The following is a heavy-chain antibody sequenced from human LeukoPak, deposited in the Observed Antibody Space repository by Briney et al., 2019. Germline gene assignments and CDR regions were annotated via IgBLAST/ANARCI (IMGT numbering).Heavy chain of an antibody. J-gene: IGHJ5*02. CDR2: IYHSGST. D-gene: IGHD2-2*01. CDR3: ARSGVQLLYWFDP. Sequence: PSQTLSLTCTVSGGSISSYYWSWIRQPPGKGLEWIGYIYHSGSTYYNPSLKSRVTISVDRSKNQFSLKLSSVTAADTAVYYCARSGVQLLYWFDPWGQGTLVTVSS. CDR1: GGSISSYY. V-gene: IGHV4-30-2*01.